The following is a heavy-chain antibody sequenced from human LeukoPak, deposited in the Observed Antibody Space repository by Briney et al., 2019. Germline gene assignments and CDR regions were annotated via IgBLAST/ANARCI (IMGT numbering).Heavy chain of an antibody. Sequence: PGGSLRLSCGASGFTFSNYEMNWVRQAPGKGLEWVSYINRGGFTIYYADSVKGRFTISRDNAKNSLYLQMNSLRVEDTAVYYCAREAITMRTVVINEDYFDYWGQGTLVTVSS. CDR1: GFTFSNYE. D-gene: IGHD3-22*01. CDR2: INRGGFTI. V-gene: IGHV3-48*03. CDR3: AREAITMRTVVINEDYFDY. J-gene: IGHJ4*02.